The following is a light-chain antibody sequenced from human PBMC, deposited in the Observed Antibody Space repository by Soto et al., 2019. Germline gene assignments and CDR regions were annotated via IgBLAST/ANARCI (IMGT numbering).Light chain of an antibody. CDR2: EVS. CDR1: TSDVGNYNY. V-gene: IGLV2-14*01. CDR3: SSYTATNTYV. Sequence: QSALTQPASVSGSPGQSITISCTGTTSDVGNYNYVSWYQQHPGKAPKLIIYEVSYRSTGASNRFSGTKSGNTASLTISVLQGEDEADYYCSSYTATNTYVFGTGTKLTVL. J-gene: IGLJ1*01.